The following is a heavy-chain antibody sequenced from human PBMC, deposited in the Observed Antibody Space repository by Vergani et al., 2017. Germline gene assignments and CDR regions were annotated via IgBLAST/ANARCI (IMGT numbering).Heavy chain of an antibody. D-gene: IGHD6-19*01. Sequence: QLQLQESGPGLVKPSETLSLTCTVSGGSISSYYWSWIRQPPGKGLEWIGYIYYSGSTNYNPSLKSRVTISVDTSKNQFSLKLSSVTAADTAVYYCARAGAGYSSGWDDWYFDLWGRGTLVTVSS. V-gene: IGHV4-59*01. J-gene: IGHJ2*01. CDR3: ARAGAGYSSGWDDWYFDL. CDR1: GGSISSYY. CDR2: IYYSGST.